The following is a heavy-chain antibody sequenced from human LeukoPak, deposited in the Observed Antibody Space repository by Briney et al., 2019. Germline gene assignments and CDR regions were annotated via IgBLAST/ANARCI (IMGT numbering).Heavy chain of an antibody. Sequence: SQTLSLTCTVSGDSISSGSFYWTWIRQPAGKGLEWIGRVSASGRTNYNPSLKSRVILSVDTSNNQLSLKLTSVTAADTAVYYCARRSGYDSVDYWGQGTLVTVSS. CDR1: GDSISSGSFY. J-gene: IGHJ4*02. V-gene: IGHV4-61*02. CDR3: ARRSGYDSVDY. D-gene: IGHD5-12*01. CDR2: VSASGRT.